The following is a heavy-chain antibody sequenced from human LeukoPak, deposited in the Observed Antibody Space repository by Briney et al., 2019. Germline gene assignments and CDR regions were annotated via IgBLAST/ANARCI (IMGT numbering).Heavy chain of an antibody. J-gene: IGHJ2*01. CDR1: GGSFSGYY. CDR3: ARTYGSSGLGYFDL. CDR2: INHSGST. V-gene: IGHV4-34*01. D-gene: IGHD6-13*01. Sequence: PSETLSLTCAVYGGSFSGYYWTWIRQPPGKGLEWIGEINHSGSTNYNPSLKSRLTISVDTSKNQFSLKLSSVTAADTAVYYCARTYGSSGLGYFDLWGRGTLVTVSS.